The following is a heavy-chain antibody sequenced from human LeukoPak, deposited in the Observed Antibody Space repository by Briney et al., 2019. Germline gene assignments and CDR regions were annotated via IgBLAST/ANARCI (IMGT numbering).Heavy chain of an antibody. CDR2: ISWNSGSI. CDR1: GFTFNDYA. Sequence: PGRSLGLSCAASGFTFNDYAMHWVRQAPGKGLEWVSGISWNSGSIGYADSVKGRFTISRDNAKNSLYLQMNSLRAEDTALYYCAKDIVAAAGHDAFDIWGQGTMVTVSS. D-gene: IGHD6-13*01. J-gene: IGHJ3*02. CDR3: AKDIVAAAGHDAFDI. V-gene: IGHV3-9*01.